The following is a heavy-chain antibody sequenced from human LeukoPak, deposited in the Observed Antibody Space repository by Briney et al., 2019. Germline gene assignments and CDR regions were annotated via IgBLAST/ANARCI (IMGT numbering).Heavy chain of an antibody. V-gene: IGHV4-34*01. J-gene: IGHJ4*02. CDR2: INHSGST. D-gene: IGHD3-3*01. CDR1: GGSFSGYY. Sequence: PSETLSLTCAVYGGSFSGYYWSWIRQPPGKGPEWIGEINHSGSTNYNPSLKSRVTISVDTSKNQFSLKLSSVTAADTAVYYCARGNRDFWSGYFDYWGQGTLVTVSS. CDR3: ARGNRDFWSGYFDY.